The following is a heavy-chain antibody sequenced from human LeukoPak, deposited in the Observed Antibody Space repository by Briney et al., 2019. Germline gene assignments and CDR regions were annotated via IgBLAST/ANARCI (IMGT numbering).Heavy chain of an antibody. V-gene: IGHV3-66*01. Sequence: PGGSLRLSCAASGFTVSSKHMRWVRQAPGKGLECDSLFKNDGTPSYADSVKDRFFISGDNSRNTVHRQMNGLRAEDTAVYYCARRRGDYGEGELDYWGQGTLVTVSS. J-gene: IGHJ4*02. CDR3: ARRRGDYGEGELDY. CDR1: GFTVSSKH. CDR2: FKNDGTP. D-gene: IGHD4-17*01.